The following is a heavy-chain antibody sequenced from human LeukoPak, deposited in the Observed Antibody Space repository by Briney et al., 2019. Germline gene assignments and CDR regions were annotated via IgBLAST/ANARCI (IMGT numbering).Heavy chain of an antibody. CDR2: IVEDGTNQ. CDR3: ARVQGGGYRTADY. D-gene: IGHD6-19*01. Sequence: GGSLRLSCAASGFTFNNYLMHWVRQAPGKGLDWVAVIVEDGTNQYYADSVKGRFTISRDNSKNTLFLQMNSLRSEDTATYYCARVQGGGYRTADYWGQGTLVTVSS. J-gene: IGHJ4*02. V-gene: IGHV3-30*04. CDR1: GFTFNNYL.